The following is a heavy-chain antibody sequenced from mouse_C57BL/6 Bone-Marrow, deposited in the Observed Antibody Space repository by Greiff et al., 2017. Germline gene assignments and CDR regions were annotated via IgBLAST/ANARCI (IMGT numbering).Heavy chain of an antibody. J-gene: IGHJ2*01. CDR1: GYTFTSYG. V-gene: IGHV1-81*01. D-gene: IGHD1-1*01. CDR2: IYPRSGNT. CDR3: ARDDCYGDY. Sequence: QVQLKESGAELARPGASVKLSCKASGYTFTSYGISWVKQRTGQGLEWIGEIYPRSGNTYYNEKFKGKATLTADKSSSTAYMELRSLTSEDSAVYFCARDDCYGDYWGQGTTLTVSS.